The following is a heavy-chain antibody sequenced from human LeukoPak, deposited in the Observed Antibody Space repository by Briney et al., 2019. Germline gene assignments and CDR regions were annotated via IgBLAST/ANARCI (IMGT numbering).Heavy chain of an antibody. J-gene: IGHJ4*02. D-gene: IGHD1-1*01. CDR2: IYSDGTT. CDR1: GITVSSNY. CDR3: TKVATTPVWASDY. Sequence: PGGFLRLSCAASGITVSSNYMSWVRQAPGKGLEGVSIIYSDGTTLYADSVKGRFTISRDTSKNRLYLHMDSLRAEDTAIYYCTKVATTPVWASDYWGQGTLVTVSS. V-gene: IGHV3-53*01.